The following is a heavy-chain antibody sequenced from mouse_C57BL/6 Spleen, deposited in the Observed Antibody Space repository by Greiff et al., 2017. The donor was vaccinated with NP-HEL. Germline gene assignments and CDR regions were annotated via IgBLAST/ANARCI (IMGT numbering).Heavy chain of an antibody. J-gene: IGHJ4*01. CDR1: GYTFTSYW. Sequence: QVQLQQPGAELVKPGASVKLSCKASGYTFTSYWMHWVKQRPGRGLEWIGRIDPNSGGTKYNEKFKSKATMTVDKPSSTAYMQLSSLTSEDAAVYYCARRYYGSSYDAMDYWGQGTSVTVSS. CDR2: IDPNSGGT. D-gene: IGHD1-1*01. CDR3: ARRYYGSSYDAMDY. V-gene: IGHV1-72*01.